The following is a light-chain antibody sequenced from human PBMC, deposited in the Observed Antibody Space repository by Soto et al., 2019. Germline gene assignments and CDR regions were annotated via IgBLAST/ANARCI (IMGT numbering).Light chain of an antibody. CDR1: QNINSW. CDR2: EAS. Sequence: DIQMTQSPSSLSASVVDRVTITCRASQNINSWLAWYQQKPGKAPKLLIHEASSLEKGVPARFGGSGSGTEFTLTISSLQPDDFATYYCQQYNVYSWTFGQGTKVDIK. CDR3: QQYNVYSWT. J-gene: IGKJ1*01. V-gene: IGKV1-5*03.